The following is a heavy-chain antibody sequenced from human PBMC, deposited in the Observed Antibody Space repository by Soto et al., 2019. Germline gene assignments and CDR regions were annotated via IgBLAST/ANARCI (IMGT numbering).Heavy chain of an antibody. D-gene: IGHD3-10*01. CDR3: ARGDMVRGSYYYMDV. Sequence: QLQLQESGPGLVKPSETLSLTCTVSGGSISSSSYYWGWIRQPPGKGLEWIGSIYYSGSTYYNPSLKSRVTISVDTSKNQFSLKLSSVTAADTAVYYCARGDMVRGSYYYMDVWGKGTTVTVSS. V-gene: IGHV4-39*01. J-gene: IGHJ6*03. CDR1: GGSISSSSYY. CDR2: IYYSGST.